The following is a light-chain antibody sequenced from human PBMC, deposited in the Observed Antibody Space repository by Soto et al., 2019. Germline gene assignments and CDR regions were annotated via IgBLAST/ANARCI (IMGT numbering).Light chain of an antibody. CDR1: QSVSSSQ. CDR2: GAS. J-gene: IGKJ5*01. V-gene: IGKV3-20*01. CDR3: QQYGTSEII. Sequence: EIVMTQSPATLSVSPGERATLSSMVSQSVSSSQLAWYQQKPGQAPRLLMYGASSRATGIPDRLSGSGSGTDFTLTISRLEPEDFAVFFCQQYGTSEIIFGQGTRLEIK.